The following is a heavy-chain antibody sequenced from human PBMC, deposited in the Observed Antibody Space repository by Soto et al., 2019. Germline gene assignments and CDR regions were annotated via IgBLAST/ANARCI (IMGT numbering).Heavy chain of an antibody. CDR1: GYTFTSYG. CDR2: INSNNGNT. D-gene: IGHD7-27*01. V-gene: IGHV1-18*01. CDR3: ARDTPSLQTTGGIDY. J-gene: IGHJ4*02. Sequence: QVQLVQSGAEVKRPGASVKVSCKASGYTFTSYGISWVRQAPGQGLEWMGWINSNNGNTDYAQMLQGRLTMTTDTFTTTVYMELRSLRSDDTAVYFCARDTPSLQTTGGIDYWGQGTLVTVSS.